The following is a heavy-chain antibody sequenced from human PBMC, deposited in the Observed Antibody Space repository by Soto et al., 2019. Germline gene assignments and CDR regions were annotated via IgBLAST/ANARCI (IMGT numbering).Heavy chain of an antibody. CDR1: GGSISSSSYY. Sequence: PSETLSLTCTVSGGSISSSSYYWGRIRQPPGKGLEWIGSIYYSGSTYYNPSLKSRVTISVDTSKNQFSLKLSSVTAADTAVYYCARHEGTIFGVATYGMDVWGQGTTVTVSS. D-gene: IGHD3-3*01. J-gene: IGHJ6*02. CDR2: IYYSGST. V-gene: IGHV4-39*01. CDR3: ARHEGTIFGVATYGMDV.